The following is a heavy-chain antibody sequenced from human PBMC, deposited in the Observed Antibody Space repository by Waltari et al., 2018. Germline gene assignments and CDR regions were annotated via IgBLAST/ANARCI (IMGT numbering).Heavy chain of an antibody. J-gene: IGHJ4*02. V-gene: IGHV1-8*02. CDR2: INPKSGNT. D-gene: IGHD3-3*01. Sequence: QMQLVQSGAEVKKPGASVKVSCKASGYPFSDYDINWVRQATGHGLEWMGWINPKSGNTVSAQNFQDRVTITRDPSTSTVYMELSSLRSDDAAVYYFARVHYDFWSGYYIWGQGTLVTVPS. CDR3: ARVHYDFWSGYYI. CDR1: GYPFSDYD.